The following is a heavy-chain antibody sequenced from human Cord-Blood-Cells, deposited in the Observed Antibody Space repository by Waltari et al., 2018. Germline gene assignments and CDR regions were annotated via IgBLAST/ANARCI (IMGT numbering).Heavy chain of an antibody. V-gene: IGHV1-2*02. CDR2: INPNSGGT. CDR3: ARGVGCSGGSCYPDY. CDR1: GYTFTGYY. J-gene: IGHJ4*02. D-gene: IGHD2-15*01. Sequence: QVQLVQSGAEVKKPGASVKVSCKASGYTFTGYYLPWVRQAPGQGVEWMGWINPNSGGTNYAQKFQGRVTMTRDTSISTAYMELSRLRSDDTAVYYCARGVGCSGGSCYPDYWGQGTLVTVSS.